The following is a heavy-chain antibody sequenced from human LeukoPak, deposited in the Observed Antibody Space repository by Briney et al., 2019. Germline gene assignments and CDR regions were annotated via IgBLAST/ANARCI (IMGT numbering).Heavy chain of an antibody. CDR2: ISAYNGNT. J-gene: IGHJ6*02. D-gene: IGHD2-15*01. V-gene: IGHV1-18*01. CDR1: GYTFTSYG. Sequence: GASVKVSCKASGYTFTSYGISWVRQAPGQGLEWMGWISAYNGNTNYAQKLQGRVTMTTDTSTSTAYMELSSLRSEDTAVYYCAGLYCSGGSCYSAYYYYGMDVWGQGTTVTVSS. CDR3: AGLYCSGGSCYSAYYYYGMDV.